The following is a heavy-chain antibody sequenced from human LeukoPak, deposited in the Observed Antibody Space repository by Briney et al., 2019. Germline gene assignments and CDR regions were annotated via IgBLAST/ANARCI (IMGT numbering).Heavy chain of an antibody. CDR3: ARGSSGWYGYFDY. V-gene: IGHV3-53*04. CDR2: IYSGGST. J-gene: IGHJ4*02. Sequence: GGSLRLSCAASGFTFSSNYMSWVRQAPGKGLEWVSVIYSGGSTYYADSVKGRFTISRHNSKNTLYLQMNSLRAEDTAVYYCARGSSGWYGYFDYWGQGTLVTVSS. D-gene: IGHD6-19*01. CDR1: GFTFSSNY.